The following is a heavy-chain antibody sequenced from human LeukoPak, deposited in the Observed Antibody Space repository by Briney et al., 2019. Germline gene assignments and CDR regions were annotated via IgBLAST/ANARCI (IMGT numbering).Heavy chain of an antibody. CDR2: ISGSGGST. CDR3: AKSAYSGYAPVGY. V-gene: IGHV3-23*01. CDR1: GFTFSSYA. J-gene: IGHJ4*02. Sequence: RAGGSLRLSCAASGFTFSSYAMSWVRQAPGKGLEWVSAISGSGGSTYYADSVKGRFTISRDNSKNTPYLQMNSLRAEDTAVYYCAKSAYSGYAPVGYWGQGTLVTVSS. D-gene: IGHD5-12*01.